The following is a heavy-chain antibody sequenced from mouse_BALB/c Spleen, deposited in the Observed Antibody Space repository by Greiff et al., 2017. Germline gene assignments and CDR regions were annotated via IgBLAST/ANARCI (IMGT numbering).Heavy chain of an antibody. CDR3: TMYGNYDWFAY. CDR2: IYPGNSDT. V-gene: IGHV1-5*01. J-gene: IGHJ3*01. D-gene: IGHD2-10*02. CDR1: GYSFTSYW. Sequence: VHVKQSGTVLARPGASVKMSCKASGYSFTSYWMHWVKQRPGQGLEWIGAIYPGNSDTSYNQKFKGKAKLTAVTSASTAYMELSSLTNEDSAVYYCTMYGNYDWFAYWGQGTLVTVSA.